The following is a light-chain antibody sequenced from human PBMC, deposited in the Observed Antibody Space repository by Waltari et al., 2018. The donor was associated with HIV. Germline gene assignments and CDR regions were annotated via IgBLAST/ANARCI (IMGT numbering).Light chain of an antibody. CDR3: GTWDSNLSVVL. J-gene: IGLJ2*01. CDR2: ENN. V-gene: IGLV1-51*01. Sequence: SVLTQPPSLSSAPGQKVTISCYGSDSDIGNNYVSWYQQLPETDPKLLIHENNKRPSGIPDRFSGSKSGTSATLAITGLQTGDEADYFCGTWDSNLSVVLFGGGTKLTVL. CDR1: DSDIGNNY.